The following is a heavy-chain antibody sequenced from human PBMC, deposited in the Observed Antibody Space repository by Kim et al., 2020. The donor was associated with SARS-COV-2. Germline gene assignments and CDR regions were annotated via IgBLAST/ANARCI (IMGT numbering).Heavy chain of an antibody. CDR2: ISGYNGNT. CDR3: ATEGRDYCTGGSCFAY. D-gene: IGHD2-8*02. J-gene: IGHJ4*02. CDR1: GHPLTNNYG. Sequence: ASVKVSCKSSGHPLTNNYGITWVRQAPGQGLEWMGWISGYNGNTNYARKLQGRVTMTIDTPTNTAYMELRSLKSDDTAVYYCATEGRDYCTGGSCFAYWGQGALVTVSS. V-gene: IGHV1-18*04.